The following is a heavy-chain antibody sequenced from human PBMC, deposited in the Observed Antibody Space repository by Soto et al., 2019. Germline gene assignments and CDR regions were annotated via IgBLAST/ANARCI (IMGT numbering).Heavy chain of an antibody. Sequence: SVKVSCKASGYTFTTYAMHWVRQAPGQGLEWMGGIIPIFGTANYAQKFQGRVTITADESTSTAYMELSSLRAEDTAVYYCAPHVYCSGGSCQYDAFGIRGQGTMVTVSS. CDR3: APHVYCSGGSCQYDAFGI. CDR1: GYTFTTYA. J-gene: IGHJ3*02. V-gene: IGHV1-69*13. D-gene: IGHD2-15*01. CDR2: IIPIFGTA.